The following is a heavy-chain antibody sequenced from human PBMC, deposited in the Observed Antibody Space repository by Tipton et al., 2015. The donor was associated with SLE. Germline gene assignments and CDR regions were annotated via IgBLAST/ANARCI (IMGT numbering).Heavy chain of an antibody. V-gene: IGHV4-59*01. CDR2: IYYSGST. J-gene: IGHJ6*03. CDR1: GGSISSYY. CDR3: ARRVRKDYYYYMDV. D-gene: IGHD1-1*01. Sequence: LRLSCTVSGGSISSYYWSWIRQPPGKGLEWIGYIYYSGSTNYNPSLKSRVTISVDTSKNQFSLKLSSVTAADTAVYYCARRVRKDYYYYMDVWGKGTTVTVSS.